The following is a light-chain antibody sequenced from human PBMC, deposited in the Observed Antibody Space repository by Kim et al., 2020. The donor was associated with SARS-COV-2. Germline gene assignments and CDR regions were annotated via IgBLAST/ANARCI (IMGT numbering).Light chain of an antibody. CDR2: EVT. CDR3: CSFAGGTIWM. Sequence: QSALTQPASVSGSPGQSITISCTGTSSDVGSYNFVSWYQQHPGKAPKLIIYEVTKRPSGVSNHFSGSKSGNTASLTISGLQAEDVADYYCCSFAGGTIWMFGGGTQLTVL. J-gene: IGLJ3*02. V-gene: IGLV2-23*02. CDR1: SSDVGSYNF.